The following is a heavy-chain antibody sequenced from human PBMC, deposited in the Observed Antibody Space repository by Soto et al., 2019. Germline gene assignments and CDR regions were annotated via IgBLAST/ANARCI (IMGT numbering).Heavy chain of an antibody. CDR1: GFTVSSNY. CDR2: IHSGGST. J-gene: IGHJ6*03. CDR3: ARGHEYYYYYMDV. V-gene: IGHV3-66*01. Sequence: EVQLVESGGGLVQPGGSLRLSCAASGFTVSSNYMSWVRQVPGKGLEWVSVIHSGGSTYYADSVKGRFTISRDNSKNTLYFKMNSLRAEDTAVYYCARGHEYYYYYMDVWGKGTTVTVSS.